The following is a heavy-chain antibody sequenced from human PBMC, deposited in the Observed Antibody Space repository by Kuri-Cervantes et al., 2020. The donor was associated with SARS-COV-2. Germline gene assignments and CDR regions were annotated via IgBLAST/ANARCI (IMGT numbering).Heavy chain of an antibody. J-gene: IGHJ4*02. D-gene: IGHD5-12*01. CDR2: INPKTGGA. CDR1: GYTFSDYY. V-gene: IGHV1-2*02. CDR3: ARDPGSGYDYGFDY. Sequence: ASVKVSCKASGYTFSDYYIHWVRQAPGQGLEWMGWINPKTGGAKYAQKFQGRVTMTRDTSISTAYMELSRLRSDDTAVYYCARDPGSGYDYGFDYWGQGTLVTVSS.